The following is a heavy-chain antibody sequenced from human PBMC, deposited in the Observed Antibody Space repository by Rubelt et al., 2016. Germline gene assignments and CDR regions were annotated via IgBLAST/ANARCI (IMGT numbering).Heavy chain of an antibody. Sequence: QAQLVQSGAEVKKPGSSVKVSCKASGGTFSSYAISWVRQAPGQGLEWMGRIIPILGIANYAQKVQGRGTITADKSTSTAYMELGSLRSEDTAVYYCAGSHDYGGNWDAFDIWGQGTMVTVSS. CDR1: GGTFSSYA. CDR3: AGSHDYGGNWDAFDI. D-gene: IGHD4-23*01. V-gene: IGHV1-69*04. CDR2: IIPILGIA. J-gene: IGHJ3*02.